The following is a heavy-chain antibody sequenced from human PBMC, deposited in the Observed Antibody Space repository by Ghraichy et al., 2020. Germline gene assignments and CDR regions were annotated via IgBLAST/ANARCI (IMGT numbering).Heavy chain of an antibody. D-gene: IGHD1-26*01. CDR3: ARGGERNKGYRGSYFDY. CDR2: IIPIFGTP. CDR1: GGTFSSHA. Sequence: SVKVSCKASGGTFSSHAINWVRLAPGQGLEWMGGIIPIFGTPNYAQKFQGRVTISADASTTTAYMELSSLRSEDTAVYYCARGGERNKGYRGSYFDYWGQGTLVTVSS. V-gene: IGHV1-69*13. J-gene: IGHJ4*02.